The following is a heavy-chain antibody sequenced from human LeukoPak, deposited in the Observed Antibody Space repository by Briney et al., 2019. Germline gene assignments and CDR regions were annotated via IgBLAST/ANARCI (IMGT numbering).Heavy chain of an antibody. V-gene: IGHV4-39*01. CDR2: IYYSEST. Sequence: SETLSLTCTVSGVSISSSNSYWGWIRQPPGKGLEWIGSIYYSESTYYNPSLKSRVTISVDTSKNQFSLRLSSVTAADTAVYYCARHSVLAATISVFDPWGQGTLVTVSS. CDR3: ARHSVLAATISVFDP. J-gene: IGHJ5*02. D-gene: IGHD5-24*01. CDR1: GVSISSSNSY.